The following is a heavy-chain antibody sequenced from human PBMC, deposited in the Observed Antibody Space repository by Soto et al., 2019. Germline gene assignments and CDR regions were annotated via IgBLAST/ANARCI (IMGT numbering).Heavy chain of an antibody. Sequence: ESLSLICNLAGGCMSSYYWSWIRHTRGKGLEWIGYVYFSGSTNSTPSLKSRVLISIDTSRNQFSLKLNSLTAADTAVYYCTRELDIGHRGYGQSKLWGQGKTVTVSS. CDR2: VYFSGST. CDR3: TRELDIGHRGYGQSKL. J-gene: IGHJ6*02. D-gene: IGHD5-12*01. V-gene: IGHV4-59*01. CDR1: GGCMSSYY.